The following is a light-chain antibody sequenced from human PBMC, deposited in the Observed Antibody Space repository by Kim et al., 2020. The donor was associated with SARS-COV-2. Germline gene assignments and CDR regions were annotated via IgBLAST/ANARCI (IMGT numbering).Light chain of an antibody. J-gene: IGKJ5*01. CDR3: QQYKNYPIT. Sequence: AAVGDRVIIACRASQGIGTWLAWDQQKPEKAPKSLIYGASNLQSGIPSRCSGAGSGTDFTLTNSSLQPEDFATYYCQQYKNYPITLGQGTRLEIK. CDR2: GAS. CDR1: QGIGTW. V-gene: IGKV1D-16*01.